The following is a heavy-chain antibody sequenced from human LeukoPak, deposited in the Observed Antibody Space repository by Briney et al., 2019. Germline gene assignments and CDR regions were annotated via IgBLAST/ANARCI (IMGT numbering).Heavy chain of an antibody. D-gene: IGHD3-22*01. CDR3: ARDGNYYDSSGEFDY. CDR1: GGTFSSYA. CDR2: IIPIFGTA. J-gene: IGHJ4*02. V-gene: IGHV1-69*13. Sequence: SVKVSCKASGGTFSSYAISWVRQAPGLGLEWMGGIIPIFGTANYAQKFQGRVTITADESTSTAYMELSSLRSEDTAVYYCARDGNYYDSSGEFDYWGQGTLVAVSS.